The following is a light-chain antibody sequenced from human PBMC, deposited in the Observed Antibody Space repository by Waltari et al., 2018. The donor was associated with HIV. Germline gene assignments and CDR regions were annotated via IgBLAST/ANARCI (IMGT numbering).Light chain of an antibody. Sequence: QSVLTQPPSVSGAPGQRVTISCNGSSSNIGGRFDVHWDQQLPGTAPKLLIYGDNNRPSGVPDRFSGSKSGTSASLAITGLQAEDEADYYCQSYDSSLSGSVFGGGTKLTVL. V-gene: IGLV1-40*01. CDR3: QSYDSSLSGSV. J-gene: IGLJ3*02. CDR2: GDN. CDR1: SSNIGGRFD.